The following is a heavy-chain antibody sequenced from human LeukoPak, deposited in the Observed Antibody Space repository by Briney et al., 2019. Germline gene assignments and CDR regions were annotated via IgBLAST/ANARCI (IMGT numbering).Heavy chain of an antibody. V-gene: IGHV3-9*01. D-gene: IGHD3-10*01. CDR1: GFTFDDYA. CDR3: AKDRDYYGSGSFDY. J-gene: IGHJ4*02. Sequence: PGGSLRLSCAASGFTFDDYAMHWVRQAPGKGLEWVSGISWNSGSIGYADSVKGRFTISRDNAKNSLYLQMNSLRAEDTALYYCAKDRDYYGSGSFDYWGQGTLVTVSS. CDR2: ISWNSGSI.